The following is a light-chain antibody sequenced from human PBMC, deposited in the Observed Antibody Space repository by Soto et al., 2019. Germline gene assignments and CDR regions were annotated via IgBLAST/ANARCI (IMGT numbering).Light chain of an antibody. CDR3: SSFTGTTTIDV. CDR2: GVS. CDR1: SSDVGAYKY. V-gene: IGLV2-14*03. J-gene: IGLJ1*01. Sequence: QCLLTQPSSLSGSPGQSITISCTGTSSDVGAYKYVSWYQQHPGKAPKLIIYGVSNRPSGVSNRFSGSKSGNTAFLTISGLQPEDEADYYCSSFTGTTTIDVFGTGTKVTVL.